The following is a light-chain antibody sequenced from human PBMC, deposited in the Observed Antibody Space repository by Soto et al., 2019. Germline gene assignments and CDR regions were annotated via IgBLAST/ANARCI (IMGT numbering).Light chain of an antibody. CDR2: EVR. Sequence: QSALTQPASVSGSPGQSITISCTGTSSDVGGHDYVSWYQQHPGKAPKLIIYEVRNRPSGVSNRFSGSKSGNTASLTISGLQAEDEADYYCSSYSSTTLVFGTGTKLTAL. CDR1: SSDVGGHDY. J-gene: IGLJ1*01. CDR3: SSYSSTTLV. V-gene: IGLV2-14*01.